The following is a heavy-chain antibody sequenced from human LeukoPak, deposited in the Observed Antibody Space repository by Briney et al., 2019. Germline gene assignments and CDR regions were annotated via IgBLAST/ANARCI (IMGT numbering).Heavy chain of an antibody. V-gene: IGHV3-74*03. D-gene: IGHD1-20*01. CDR1: GFRCCLYW. Sequence: GGSLPLSCAASGFRCCLYWVHCPRQVPGKGLVWVSRMNSDGSDITYADSVKGRFTISRDNAEDTLYLRMNSLRADESAVYYCAREEGDDFLSGTAAFDSWGRGTVVTVSS. CDR3: AREEGDDFLSGTAAFDS. CDR2: MNSDGSDI. J-gene: IGHJ5*01.